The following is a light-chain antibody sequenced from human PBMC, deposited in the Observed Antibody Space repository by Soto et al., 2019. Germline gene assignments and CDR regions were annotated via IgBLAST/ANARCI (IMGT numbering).Light chain of an antibody. CDR3: SSYTSSSTPYV. Sequence: QSALTQPASVSGSPGQSITISCTGTSSDVGGYNYVSWYQQHPVKAPKLMIYDVTNRASGVSDRFSGPKSGNTASLTISGLQAEDEADYYCSSYTSSSTPYVFGTGTKVTVL. CDR2: DVT. CDR1: SSDVGGYNY. V-gene: IGLV2-14*01. J-gene: IGLJ1*01.